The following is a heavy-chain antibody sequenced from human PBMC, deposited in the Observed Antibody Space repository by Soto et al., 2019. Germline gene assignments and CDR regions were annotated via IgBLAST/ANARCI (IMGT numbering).Heavy chain of an antibody. CDR2: ISGSSGSI. V-gene: IGHV3-23*01. J-gene: IGHJ5*02. Sequence: GGPMRLSCAAAGFTFSTYSRNWVRQAPGKGLEWVSDISGSSGSIYYADSVKGRFTVSRDNSKNTLYLQMNSLRAEDTAVYYCAKDIYDILTGSWFDPWGQGTLVTVSS. CDR1: GFTFSTYS. CDR3: AKDIYDILTGSWFDP. D-gene: IGHD3-9*01.